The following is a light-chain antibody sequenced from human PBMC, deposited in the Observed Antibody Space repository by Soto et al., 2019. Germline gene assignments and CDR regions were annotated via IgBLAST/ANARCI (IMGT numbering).Light chain of an antibody. CDR3: QKYHTPSGT. Sequence: DIQMTQSPSTLSASLGDRVTITCRASQTINAWLAWYQHKPGKAPEPLIYDASTLESGVPARFSGSRSGTEIQPHLRSLQAEDVGNYYLQKYHTPSGTVRQGAQVE. V-gene: IGKV1-5*01. CDR2: DAS. CDR1: QTINAW. J-gene: IGKJ1*01.